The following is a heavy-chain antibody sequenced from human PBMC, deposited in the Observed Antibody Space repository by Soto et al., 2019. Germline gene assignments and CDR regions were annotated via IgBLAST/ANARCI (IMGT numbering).Heavy chain of an antibody. J-gene: IGHJ6*02. D-gene: IGHD6-13*01. V-gene: IGHV4-59*01. Sequence: SETLSLTCTVSSGSISRYYWSWILQPPGKGLEWIGYIYYSGSTNYNPSLKSRVTISVDTSKNPFSLKLSSVTAADTAVYYCARVQAAAAGDYYYYYGMDVWGQGTTVTVSS. CDR2: IYYSGST. CDR1: SGSISRYY. CDR3: ARVQAAAAGDYYYYYGMDV.